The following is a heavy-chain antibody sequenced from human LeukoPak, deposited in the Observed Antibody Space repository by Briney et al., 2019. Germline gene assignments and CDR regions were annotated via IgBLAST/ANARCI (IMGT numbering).Heavy chain of an antibody. CDR3: ASGEGRYSSS. Sequence: SETLSLTCAVYGGSFSGYYWSWIRQPPGKGLEWIGEINHSGSTNYNPSLKSRVTISVDTSKNQFSLKLSSVTAADTAVYYCASGEGRYSSSWGQGTLVTVSS. CDR2: INHSGST. V-gene: IGHV4-34*01. CDR1: GGSFSGYY. J-gene: IGHJ4*02. D-gene: IGHD6-13*01.